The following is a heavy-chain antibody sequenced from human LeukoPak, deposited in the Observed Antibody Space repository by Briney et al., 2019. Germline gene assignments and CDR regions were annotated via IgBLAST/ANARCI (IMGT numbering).Heavy chain of an antibody. CDR3: ARGSPTRNCGVKAHFDY. V-gene: IGHV3-7*01. CDR1: GFTFSSQW. D-gene: IGHD4-23*01. CDR2: IKQDGNEK. Sequence: QSGGSLRLSCAASGFTFSSQWMSWVRQAPGKGLEWVANIKQDGNEKNYVDSVKGRFTISRDNAKNSLSLQMNSLRAEDTAVYYCARGSPTRNCGVKAHFDYWGQGTLVTVSS. J-gene: IGHJ4*02.